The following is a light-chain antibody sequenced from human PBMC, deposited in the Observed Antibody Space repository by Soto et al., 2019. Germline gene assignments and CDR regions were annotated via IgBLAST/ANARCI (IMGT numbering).Light chain of an antibody. CDR3: QQYYTYWHM. J-gene: IGKJ1*01. Sequence: DIQMTQSPSTLSASVGDRFIITCRASQSISDYLAWYQQKPGKAPKLLIYDASNLESGVPSTFSGSGSGTEFTLTISSLQPDDFATYYCQQYYTYWHMFGQGTRVEIK. CDR1: QSISDY. V-gene: IGKV1-5*01. CDR2: DAS.